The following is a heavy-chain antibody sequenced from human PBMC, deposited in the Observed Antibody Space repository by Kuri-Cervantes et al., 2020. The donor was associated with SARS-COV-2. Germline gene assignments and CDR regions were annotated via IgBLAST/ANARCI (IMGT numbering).Heavy chain of an antibody. Sequence: GGSLRLSCAPSGFTFSNYAIHWVRQAPGKGLEWVSVIWYDGKNEYYAGSVKGRFNISRDTSKNTVSLHMNSLRAEDTAMYYCATGAANSYMDVWGRGTTVTVSS. V-gene: IGHV3-33*08. J-gene: IGHJ6*03. CDR3: ATGAANSYMDV. D-gene: IGHD3-10*01. CDR2: IWYDGKNE. CDR1: GFTFSNYA.